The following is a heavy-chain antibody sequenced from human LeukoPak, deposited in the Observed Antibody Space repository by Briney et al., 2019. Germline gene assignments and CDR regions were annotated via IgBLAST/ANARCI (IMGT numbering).Heavy chain of an antibody. V-gene: IGHV3-30*18. D-gene: IGHD4-17*01. J-gene: IGHJ4*02. CDR1: GLTFSGYD. CDR2: ISYNGSNK. Sequence: PGGSLRLSCAASGLTFSGYDMHWVRQAPGKGLEWVAIISYNGSNKYYADSVKGRFTISRDNSKNTLYLEMNSLRAEDTAVYYCAKPYNYGVRGVHFDYWGQGTLVTVSS. CDR3: AKPYNYGVRGVHFDY.